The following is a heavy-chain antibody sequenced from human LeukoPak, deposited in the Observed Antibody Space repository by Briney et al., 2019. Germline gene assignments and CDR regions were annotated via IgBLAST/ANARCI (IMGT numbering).Heavy chain of an antibody. Sequence: TGGSLRLSCAASGFTFSSYSMNWVRQAPGKGLEWVSSISSSSSYIYYADSVKGRFTISRDNAKNSLYLQMNSLRAEDTAVYYCARDAGGYVPLDYWGQGTLVTVSS. D-gene: IGHD5-12*01. J-gene: IGHJ4*02. CDR1: GFTFSSYS. V-gene: IGHV3-21*01. CDR2: ISSSSSYI. CDR3: ARDAGGYVPLDY.